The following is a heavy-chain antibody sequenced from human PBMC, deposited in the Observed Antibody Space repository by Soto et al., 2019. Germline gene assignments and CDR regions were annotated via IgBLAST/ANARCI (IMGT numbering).Heavy chain of an antibody. CDR2: IYSGGST. V-gene: IGHV3-53*02. D-gene: IGHD2-2*01. Sequence: EVQLVETGGGLIQPGGSLRLSCAASGFTVSSNYMSWVRQAPGKGLEWVSVIYSGGSTYYADSVKGRFTISRDNSKNTLYLQMNGLRAEDTAVYYCARDRRDCSSTSCYGEGDAFDIWVQGTMVTVSS. J-gene: IGHJ3*02. CDR1: GFTVSSNY. CDR3: ARDRRDCSSTSCYGEGDAFDI.